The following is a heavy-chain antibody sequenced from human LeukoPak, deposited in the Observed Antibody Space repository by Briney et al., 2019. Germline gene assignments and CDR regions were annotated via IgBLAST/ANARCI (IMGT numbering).Heavy chain of an antibody. CDR3: AKWAYYYDSSGYYFDY. Sequence: GGSLRLSCAASGFTFSNYWMTWVRQAPGKGLEWVANIKGDGSERYYVDSVKGRFTISRDNAKNSLFLQMNSLRVEDTAVYYCAKWAYYYDSSGYYFDYWGQGTLVTVSS. CDR1: GFTFSNYW. V-gene: IGHV3-7*03. J-gene: IGHJ4*02. D-gene: IGHD3-22*01. CDR2: IKGDGSER.